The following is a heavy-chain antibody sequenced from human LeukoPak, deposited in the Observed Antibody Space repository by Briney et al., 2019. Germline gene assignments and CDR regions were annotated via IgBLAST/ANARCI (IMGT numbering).Heavy chain of an antibody. CDR1: GYTFTSYA. V-gene: IGHV1-3*01. D-gene: IGHD1-26*01. J-gene: IGHJ3*02. Sequence: ASVKVSCKASGYTFTSYAMHWVRQAPGQRLEWMGWINAGNGNTKYSQKFQGRVTITRDTSASTAYMELSSLGSEDTAVYYCASVRIVGATLAFDIWGQGTMVTVSS. CDR2: INAGNGNT. CDR3: ASVRIVGATLAFDI.